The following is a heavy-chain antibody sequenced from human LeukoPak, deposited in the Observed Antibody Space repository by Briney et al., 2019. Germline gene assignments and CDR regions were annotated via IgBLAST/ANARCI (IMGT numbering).Heavy chain of an antibody. D-gene: IGHD3-10*01. V-gene: IGHV3-23*01. CDR3: ANRHMVRGALSGNYFDY. J-gene: IGHJ4*02. Sequence: PGGPLRLSCAVSGFTVSSNYMNWVRQAPGKGLEWVSAISGSGGSTYYPDYVKGRFTISRDNSKNTLYLQMNGLRAEDTAVYYCANRHMVRGALSGNYFDYWGQGTLVTVSS. CDR2: ISGSGGST. CDR1: GFTVSSNY.